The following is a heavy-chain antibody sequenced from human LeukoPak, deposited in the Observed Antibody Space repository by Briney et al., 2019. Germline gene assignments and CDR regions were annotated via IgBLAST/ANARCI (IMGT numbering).Heavy chain of an antibody. CDR2: ISSSSSYI. Sequence: GGSLRLSCAASGFTFSSYGMHWVRQAPGKGLEWVSSISSSSSYIYYADSVKGRFTISRDNAKNSLYLQMNSLRAEDTAVYYCARASGSYSSPFDYWGQGTLVTVSS. CDR3: ARASGSYSSPFDY. D-gene: IGHD1-26*01. CDR1: GFTFSSYG. J-gene: IGHJ4*02. V-gene: IGHV3-21*01.